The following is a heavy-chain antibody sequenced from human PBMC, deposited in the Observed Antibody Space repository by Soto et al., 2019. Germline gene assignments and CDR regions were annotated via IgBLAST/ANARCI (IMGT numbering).Heavy chain of an antibody. CDR2: IYNGGST. CDR3: AWGGGPFDY. J-gene: IGHJ4*02. V-gene: IGHV3-53*01. Sequence: GGSLRLSCAASGFTVSSKYMSWVRQAPGKGLEWVSVIYNGGSTFYADSVKGRFTISRDDSKNTLYLHMNSLRVEDTAVYYCAWGGGPFDYWVQGTLVTVSS. CDR1: GFTVSSKY. D-gene: IGHD3-10*01.